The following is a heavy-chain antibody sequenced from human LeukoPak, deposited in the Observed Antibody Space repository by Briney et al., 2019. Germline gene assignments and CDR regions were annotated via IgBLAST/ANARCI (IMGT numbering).Heavy chain of an antibody. CDR3: AGYCSGGSCYD. CDR1: GFTFSSYS. J-gene: IGHJ4*02. V-gene: IGHV3-21*01. CDR2: ISSSSSYI. D-gene: IGHD2-15*01. Sequence: GGSLRLSCAASGFTFSSYSMNWVRQAPGKGLEWVSSISSSSSYIYYADSVKGRFTISRDNAKNPLYLQMNSLRAEDTVVYYCAGYCSGGSCYDWGQGTLVTVSS.